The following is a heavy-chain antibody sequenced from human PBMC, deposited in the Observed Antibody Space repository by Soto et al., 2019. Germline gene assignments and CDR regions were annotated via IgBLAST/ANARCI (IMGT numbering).Heavy chain of an antibody. Sequence: QVQLQESGPGLVKPSETLSLTCTVSGGSISSYYWSWIRQHPGKGLEWIGYIYYSGNTNYNPSLNGRVTTAVDTSTNYFSLKLSCVTAADAAVYYCARRYGSRFDYWGQGTLVTVSS. CDR1: GGSISSYY. CDR2: IYYSGNT. V-gene: IGHV4-59*08. D-gene: IGHD3-10*01. CDR3: ARRYGSRFDY. J-gene: IGHJ4*02.